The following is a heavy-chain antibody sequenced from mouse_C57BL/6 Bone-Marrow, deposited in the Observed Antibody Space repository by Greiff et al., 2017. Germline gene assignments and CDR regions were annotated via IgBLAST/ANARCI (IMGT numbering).Heavy chain of an antibody. Sequence: VKLQEPGAELVRPGTSVKLSCKASGYTFTSYWMHWVKQRPGQGLEWIGVIDPSDSYTNYNQKFKGKATLTVDTSSSTAYMQLSSLTSEDSAVYYCARGDLGFAYWGQGTLVTVSA. CDR3: ARGDLGFAY. D-gene: IGHD3-3*01. CDR1: GYTFTSYW. CDR2: IDPSDSYT. V-gene: IGHV1-59*01. J-gene: IGHJ3*01.